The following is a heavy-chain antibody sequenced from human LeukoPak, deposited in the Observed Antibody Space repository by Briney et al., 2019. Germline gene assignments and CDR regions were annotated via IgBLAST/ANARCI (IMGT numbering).Heavy chain of an antibody. Sequence: GGSLRLSCAASGFTFSSYWMHWVRQAPGKGLVWVSRINSDGSSTSYADSVKGRFTISRDNANNTLYLQMNSLRAEDTAVYYCARAYHGSGWYVGGFDYWGQGTLVTVSS. J-gene: IGHJ4*02. CDR2: INSDGSST. D-gene: IGHD6-19*01. V-gene: IGHV3-74*01. CDR3: ARAYHGSGWYVGGFDY. CDR1: GFTFSSYW.